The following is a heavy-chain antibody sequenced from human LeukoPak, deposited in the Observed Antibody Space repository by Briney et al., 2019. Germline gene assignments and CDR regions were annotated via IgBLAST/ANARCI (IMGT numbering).Heavy chain of an antibody. D-gene: IGHD3-10*01. CDR1: GFTFSDYY. J-gene: IGHJ4*02. CDR2: ISSSSSYT. V-gene: IGHV3-11*06. Sequence: GGSLRLSCAASGFTFSDYYMSWIRQAPGKGLEWVSYISSSSSYTNYADSVKGRFTISRDNAKSSLYLQMNSLRAEDAAVYYCAREPAVRGFDYWGQGTLVTVSS. CDR3: AREPAVRGFDY.